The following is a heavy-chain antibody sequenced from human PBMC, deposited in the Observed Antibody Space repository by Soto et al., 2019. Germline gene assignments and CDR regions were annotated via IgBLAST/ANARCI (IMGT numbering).Heavy chain of an antibody. J-gene: IGHJ5*02. V-gene: IGHV3-20*01. CDR2: INWNGGST. CDR1: GFTFDDYG. CDR3: ARTPPSRRDWFDP. Sequence: PGGPLRPSCVASGFTFDDYGMSWVRHAPGKGREWVSGINWNGGSTGYADSVKGRFTISRDNAKNSLYLQMNSLRAEDTALYHCARTPPSRRDWFDPWGQGTLVTVSS.